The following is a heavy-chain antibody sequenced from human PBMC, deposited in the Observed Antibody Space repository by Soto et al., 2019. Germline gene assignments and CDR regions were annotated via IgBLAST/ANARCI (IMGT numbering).Heavy chain of an antibody. V-gene: IGHV3-30*18. J-gene: IGHJ4*02. CDR1: GFTFSNYG. D-gene: IGHD2-21*01. CDR3: AKEYCGGHCSSDYFDY. Sequence: TGGSLRLSCAASGFTFSNYGIHWVRQAPGNGLEWVAVISRDGSVRYYADSVKGRFTISRDNSNNTLYLQVNNLRAEDTAVYYCAKEYCGGHCSSDYFDYWGQGTLVTVSS. CDR2: ISRDGSVR.